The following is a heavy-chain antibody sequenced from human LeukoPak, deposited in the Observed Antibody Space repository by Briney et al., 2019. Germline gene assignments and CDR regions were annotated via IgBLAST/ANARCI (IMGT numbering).Heavy chain of an antibody. V-gene: IGHV3-23*01. CDR2: ISGSGGST. CDR3: ARDQIAVTGPFDH. Sequence: GGSLRLSCAASGFTFSSYAMSWVRQAPGKGLEWVSAISGSGGSTYYADSVKGRFTISRDNSKKTVFLQMSSLTNTDTAVYFCARDQIAVTGPFDHWGPGTQVTIS. CDR1: GFTFSSYA. D-gene: IGHD6-19*01. J-gene: IGHJ4*02.